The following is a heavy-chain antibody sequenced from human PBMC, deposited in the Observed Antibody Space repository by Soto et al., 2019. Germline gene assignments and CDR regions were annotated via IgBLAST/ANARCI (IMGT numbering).Heavy chain of an antibody. D-gene: IGHD4-17*01. CDR2: IRSNK. V-gene: IGHV3-30-3*01. CDR1: GLPFSGSA. Sequence: GGSLRLSCAASGLPFSGSAMHWVRQASGKGLEWVGRIRSNKYYADSVKGRFTISRDNSKNTLYLQMNSLRAEDTAVYYCARDRYLYGGAYYYYGMHVRGQGTTVPVSS. J-gene: IGHJ6*02. CDR3: ARDRYLYGGAYYYYGMHV.